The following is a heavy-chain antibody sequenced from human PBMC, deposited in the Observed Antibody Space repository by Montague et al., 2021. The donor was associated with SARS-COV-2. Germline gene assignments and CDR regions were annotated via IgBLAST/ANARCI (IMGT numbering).Heavy chain of an antibody. CDR3: ARTSRGSRYFYGVDV. CDR2: IFRSGAT. CDR1: GDSISDYY. J-gene: IGHJ6*02. D-gene: IGHD3-10*01. Sequence: SETLSLTCTVSGDSISDYYWSWIRQPPGMGLEWIGYIFRSGATNYNHPLKSRFIISLDTSKSQFSLRMSSVTTAYTAIYYCARTSRGSRYFYGVDVWGQGTSVTVSS. V-gene: IGHV4-59*01.